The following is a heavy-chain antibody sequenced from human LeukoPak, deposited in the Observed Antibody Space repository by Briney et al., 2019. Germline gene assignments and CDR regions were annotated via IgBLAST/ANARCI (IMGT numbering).Heavy chain of an antibody. D-gene: IGHD1-26*01. V-gene: IGHV3-21*01. CDR1: GFTFSSYS. J-gene: IGHJ4*02. Sequence: PGGSLRLSCAASGFTFSSYSMNWVRQAPGKGLEWVSSISSSSSYIYYADSVKGRFTISRDNAKNSPYLQMNSLGAEDTAVYYCAPNFGSSSHFDYWGQGTLVTVSS. CDR2: ISSSSSYI. CDR3: APNFGSSSHFDY.